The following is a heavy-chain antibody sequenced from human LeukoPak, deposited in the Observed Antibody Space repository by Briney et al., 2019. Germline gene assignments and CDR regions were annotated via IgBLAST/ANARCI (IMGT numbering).Heavy chain of an antibody. CDR2: IRYDGSQK. D-gene: IGHD1-26*01. J-gene: IGHJ4*02. Sequence: GGSLRLSCASSGFALSDYAMHCVRQAPGNGLEWVAFIRYDGSQKYYGDSVKGRFTISRDNSENRLYLQMNSLKPDDTAVYYCAKVLPYSGSHHTLDYWGQGTLVTVSS. CDR3: AKVLPYSGSHHTLDY. V-gene: IGHV3-30*02. CDR1: GFALSDYA.